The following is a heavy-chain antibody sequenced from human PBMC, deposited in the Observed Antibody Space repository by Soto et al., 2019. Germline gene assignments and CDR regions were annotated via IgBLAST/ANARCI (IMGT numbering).Heavy chain of an antibody. CDR3: ARGVHYDSSGFYYCY. CDR1: GGTFGSYA. CDR2: IIPIFGTA. V-gene: IGHV1-69*13. J-gene: IGHJ4*02. D-gene: IGHD3-22*01. Sequence: SVKVSCKASGGTFGSYAIDWVRQAPGQGLEWMGGIIPIFGTAKYAQKLQGRITITADESTSTAYMELKSLRSEDTAVCYCARGVHYDSSGFYYCYWGQGTLVTVSS.